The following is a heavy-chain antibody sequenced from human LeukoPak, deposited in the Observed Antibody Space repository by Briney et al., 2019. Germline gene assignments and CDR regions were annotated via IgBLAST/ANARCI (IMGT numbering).Heavy chain of an antibody. Sequence: GGSLRLSCAASGFTFSSYSMNWVRQAPGKGLEWVSSISSSSSYIYYADSVKGRFTISRDNAKNSLYLQMNSLRAEDMALYYCAKGEQWLAGYFDLWGRGTLVTVSS. CDR1: GFTFSSYS. D-gene: IGHD6-19*01. CDR2: ISSSSSYI. J-gene: IGHJ2*01. CDR3: AKGEQWLAGYFDL. V-gene: IGHV3-21*04.